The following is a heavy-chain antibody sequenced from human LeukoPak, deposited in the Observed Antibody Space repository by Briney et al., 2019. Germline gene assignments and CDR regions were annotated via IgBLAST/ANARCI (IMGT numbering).Heavy chain of an antibody. J-gene: IGHJ3*02. CDR1: GFTFSDYY. Sequence: GGSLRLSCAASGFTFSDYYMTWIRQAPGKGLEWVSYITSAGTIYNADSMKGRFTISRDNAKNSLYLQMNSLRAEDTAVYYCAKEYDILTGYYAFDIWGQGTMVTVSS. V-gene: IGHV3-11*04. CDR3: AKEYDILTGYYAFDI. CDR2: ITSAGTI. D-gene: IGHD3-9*01.